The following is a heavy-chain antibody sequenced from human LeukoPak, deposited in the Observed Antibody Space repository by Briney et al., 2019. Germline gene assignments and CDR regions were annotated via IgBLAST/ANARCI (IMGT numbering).Heavy chain of an antibody. CDR3: AKKMPGSAVPVAD. D-gene: IGHD2-2*01. J-gene: IGHJ4*02. CDR1: GFIFSTYG. CDR2: ISHDGGTT. Sequence: PGRSLRLSCAASGFIFSTYGMHWVRQAPGKGLEWVAYISHDGGTTNCADSVMDRFTISRDNSKNTLYLQMNSLGAEDTAVYYCAKKMPGSAVPVADWGQGTLVTVSP. V-gene: IGHV3-30*18.